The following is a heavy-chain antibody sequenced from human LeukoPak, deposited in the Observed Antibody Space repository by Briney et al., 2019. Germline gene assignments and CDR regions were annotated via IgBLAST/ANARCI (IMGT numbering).Heavy chain of an antibody. Sequence: GGSLRLSCAASGFTFSSYEMNWVRQAPGKGLEWVSYISSSGSTIYYAASVKGRFTISRDNAKNSLYLQMNSLRAEDTAVYYCAREEIVPAAYFDYWGQGTLVTVSS. V-gene: IGHV3-48*03. CDR2: ISSSGSTI. CDR3: AREEIVPAAYFDY. D-gene: IGHD2-2*01. CDR1: GFTFSSYE. J-gene: IGHJ4*02.